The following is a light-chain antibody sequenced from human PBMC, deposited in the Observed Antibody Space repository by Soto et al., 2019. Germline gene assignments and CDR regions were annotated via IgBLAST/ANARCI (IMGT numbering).Light chain of an antibody. V-gene: IGLV1-40*01. Sequence: QAVVTQPPSVSGAPGQRVTISCTGSSSNIGAGYDVHWYQQLPGTAPKLLIYGNSNGPSGVPDRFSGSKSGTSASLAITGLQAEDEADYYCQSYDSSLSGFYVFGTGTKLTVL. CDR2: GNS. J-gene: IGLJ1*01. CDR1: SSNIGAGYD. CDR3: QSYDSSLSGFYV.